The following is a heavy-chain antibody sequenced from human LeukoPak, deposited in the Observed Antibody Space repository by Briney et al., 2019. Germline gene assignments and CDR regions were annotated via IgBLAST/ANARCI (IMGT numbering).Heavy chain of an antibody. CDR1: GGSFSDYY. V-gene: IGHV4-34*01. J-gene: IGHJ4*02. CDR3: ARSGYSGYDWEDY. CDR2: INHRGAT. Sequence: SETLSLTCTFYGGSFSDYYWSWIRQPPGKGLEWIGEINHRGATNYNPSLKSRVTISVDTSKNQFSLKLSSVTAADTAVYFCARSGYSGYDWEDYWGQGTLVTVSS. D-gene: IGHD5-12*01.